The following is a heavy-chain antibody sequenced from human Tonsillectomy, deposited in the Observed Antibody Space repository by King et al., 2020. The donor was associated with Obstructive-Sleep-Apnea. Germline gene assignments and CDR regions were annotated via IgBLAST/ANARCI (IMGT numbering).Heavy chain of an antibody. CDR2: IYYSGST. Sequence: VQLQESGPGLVKPSETLSLTCTVSGGSISTSNYYWGWIRQPPGKGLEWIGTIYYSGSTYYNPSLKSRVTISVDTSKNQFSLNLSSVTAADTAVYYCSLVEAVAGSAEYWGQGTLVTVSS. D-gene: IGHD6-19*01. J-gene: IGHJ4*02. CDR3: SLVEAVAGSAEY. V-gene: IGHV4-39*01. CDR1: GGSISTSNYY.